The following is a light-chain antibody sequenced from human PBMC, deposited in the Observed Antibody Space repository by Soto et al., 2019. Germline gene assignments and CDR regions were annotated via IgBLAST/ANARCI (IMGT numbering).Light chain of an antibody. V-gene: IGKV1-9*01. CDR3: KQLNSYLYS. J-gene: IGKJ2*01. CDR1: QGISSY. Sequence: DIQLTQSPSFLSASVGDRVTITCRASQGISSYFAWYKQKPGKDPKLLIYAASTVQIGVPSRFSGSESETEFPLAISSLQPEDFATYYCKQLNSYLYSFRQGTNQEIK. CDR2: AAS.